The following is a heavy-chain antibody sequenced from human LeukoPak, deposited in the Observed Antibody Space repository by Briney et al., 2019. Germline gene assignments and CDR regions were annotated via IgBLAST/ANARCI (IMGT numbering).Heavy chain of an antibody. CDR2: VSSSSSYI. Sequence: AGGSLRLSCAASGFTFSSYSMNWVRQAPGKGLEWVSSVSSSSSYIYYADSVKGRFTISRDNAKNSLYLQMNSLRAEDTAVYYCASQGELNAFDYWGQGTLVTVSS. CDR1: GFTFSSYS. V-gene: IGHV3-21*01. J-gene: IGHJ4*02. D-gene: IGHD3-10*01. CDR3: ASQGELNAFDY.